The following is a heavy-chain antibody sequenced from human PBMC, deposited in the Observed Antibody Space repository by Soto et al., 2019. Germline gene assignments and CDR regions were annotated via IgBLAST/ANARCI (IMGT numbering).Heavy chain of an antibody. J-gene: IGHJ4*02. CDR2: IKQDGSAK. Sequence: GGSLRLSCVASGFTFWGDWMSLVRQAPGKGLEWVANIKQDGSAKQYLDSVRGRFTISRDNSKNSVYLQMNSLRAEDTALYYCARDSYGGFSYGRGDNWGKGTLVTVSS. V-gene: IGHV3-7*01. CDR3: ARDSYGGFSYGRGDN. D-gene: IGHD2-15*01. CDR1: GFTFWGDW.